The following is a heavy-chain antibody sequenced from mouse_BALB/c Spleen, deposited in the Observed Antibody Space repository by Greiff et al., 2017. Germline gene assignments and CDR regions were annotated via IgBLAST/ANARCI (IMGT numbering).Heavy chain of an antibody. D-gene: IGHD2-3*01. Sequence: EVKLMESGGGLVKPGGSLKLSCAASGFTFSSYAMSWVRQTPEKRLEWVASISSGGSTYYPDSVKGRFTISRDNARNILYLQMSSLRSEDTAMYYCAMGAMDYWGQGTSVTVSS. CDR1: GFTFSSYA. CDR2: ISSGGST. V-gene: IGHV5-6-5*01. J-gene: IGHJ4*01. CDR3: AMGAMDY.